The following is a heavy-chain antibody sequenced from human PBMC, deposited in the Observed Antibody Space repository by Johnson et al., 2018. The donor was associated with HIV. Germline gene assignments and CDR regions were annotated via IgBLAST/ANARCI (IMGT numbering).Heavy chain of an antibody. J-gene: IGHJ3*02. CDR2: IYWNGGST. V-gene: IGHV3-20*04. CDR1: GFTVSSNY. Sequence: VQLVESGGGLVQPGGSLRLSCAASGFTVSSNYMSWVRQAPGKGLEWVSGIYWNGGSTGYADSVKGRFTISRDNAKNSLYLQMNSLRPEDTALYYCARDGGMTTVTRGAFDIWGQGTMVTVSS. D-gene: IGHD4-17*01. CDR3: ARDGGMTTVTRGAFDI.